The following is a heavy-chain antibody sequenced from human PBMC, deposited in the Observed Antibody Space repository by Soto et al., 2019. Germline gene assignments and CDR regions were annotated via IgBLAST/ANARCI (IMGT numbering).Heavy chain of an antibody. D-gene: IGHD3-22*01. J-gene: IGHJ6*02. CDR1: GFTFSSYN. V-gene: IGHV3-21*01. CDR2: ISSSSSYI. CDR3: ARYDSSGYYWPYYYYGMDV. Sequence: PVGSLRLSCAASGFTFSSYNMNWVRQAPGEGRDWVSSISSSSSYIYYADSVKGRFTISRDNAKNSLYLQMNSLRAEDTAVYYCARYDSSGYYWPYYYYGMDVWGQGTTVTVSS.